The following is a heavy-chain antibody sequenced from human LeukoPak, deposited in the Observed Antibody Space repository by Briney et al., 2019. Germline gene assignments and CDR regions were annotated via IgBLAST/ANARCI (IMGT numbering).Heavy chain of an antibody. Sequence: GGSLRLSCAASGFTFSSYAIHWVRQAPGKGLEWVAVISDDGSNKYYADSVKGRFTISRDNSKNTLYLQINSLRGEDTAVYYCARDRSQRAYSYGPDGEWGQGTLVTVSS. J-gene: IGHJ4*02. D-gene: IGHD5-18*01. CDR1: GFTFSSYA. CDR2: ISDDGSNK. CDR3: ARDRSQRAYSYGPDGE. V-gene: IGHV3-30*01.